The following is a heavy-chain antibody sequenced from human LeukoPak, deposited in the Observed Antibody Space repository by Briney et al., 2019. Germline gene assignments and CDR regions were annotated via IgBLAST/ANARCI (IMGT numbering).Heavy chain of an antibody. V-gene: IGHV4-59*01. CDR3: ARNDYYYMDV. CDR2: IYYSGST. CDR1: GGPISSYY. J-gene: IGHJ6*03. Sequence: PSETLSLTCTVSGGPISSYYWSWIRQPPGKGLEWIGYIYYSGSTNYNPSLKSRVTISVDTSKKQFSLKLSSVTAADTAVYYCARNDYYYMDVWGKGTTVTVSS.